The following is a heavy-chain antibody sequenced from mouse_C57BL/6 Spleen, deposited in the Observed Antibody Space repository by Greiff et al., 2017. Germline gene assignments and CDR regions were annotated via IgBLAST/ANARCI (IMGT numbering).Heavy chain of an antibody. Sequence: QVQLQQSGPGLVQPSQSLSITCTVSGFSLTSYGVHWVRQSPGQGLEWLGVIWRGGSTDYNAAFMSRLSITKYNSKSQVFFKMNSLQADDTAIYYCAKREGNYDAGDYAMDYWGQGTSVTVSS. CDR1: GFSLTSYG. CDR3: AKREGNYDAGDYAMDY. D-gene: IGHD2-4*01. CDR2: IWRGGST. J-gene: IGHJ4*01. V-gene: IGHV2-5*01.